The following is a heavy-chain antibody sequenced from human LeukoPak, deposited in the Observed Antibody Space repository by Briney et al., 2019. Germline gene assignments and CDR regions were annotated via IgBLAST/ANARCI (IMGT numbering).Heavy chain of an antibody. D-gene: IGHD2-2*02. J-gene: IGHJ6*03. CDR3: ARALSIVVVPAAIPNYYYYYMDV. Sequence: SVKVSCKASGGTFSSYAISWVRQAPGQGLEWMGGIIPIFGTANYAQKLQGRVTITTDESTSTAYMELSSLRSEDTAVYYCARALSIVVVPAAIPNYYYYYMDVWGKGTTVTVSS. V-gene: IGHV1-69*05. CDR1: GGTFSSYA. CDR2: IIPIFGTA.